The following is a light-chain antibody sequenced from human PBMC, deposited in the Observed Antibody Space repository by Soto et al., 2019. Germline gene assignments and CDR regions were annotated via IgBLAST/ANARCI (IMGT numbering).Light chain of an antibody. CDR3: AAWDDRLSCSYV. Sequence: QSVLTQPASGSGSPGQSITISCSGSSFNSGSSYVYWYEQLRGTGPKPVISSTTQRRYGVPDRFSGSQSGTSPSLAISGLRSEAQADYSCAAWDDRLSCSYVFRTGPKVTVL. J-gene: IGLJ1*01. CDR2: STT. V-gene: IGLV1-47*02. CDR1: SFNSGSSY.